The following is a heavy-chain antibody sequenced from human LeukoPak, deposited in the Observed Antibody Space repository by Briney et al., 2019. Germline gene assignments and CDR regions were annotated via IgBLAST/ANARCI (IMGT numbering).Heavy chain of an antibody. CDR3: AKRRGLELLYYYYMDV. Sequence: PGGSLRLSCAASGFTFSSYAMSCVRQAPGKGLEWVSAISGSGGSTYYADSVKGRFTISRDNSKNTLYLQMNSLRAEDTAVYYCAKRRGLELLYYYYMDVWGKGTTVTVSS. CDR2: ISGSGGST. CDR1: GFTFSSYA. J-gene: IGHJ6*03. D-gene: IGHD1-7*01. V-gene: IGHV3-23*01.